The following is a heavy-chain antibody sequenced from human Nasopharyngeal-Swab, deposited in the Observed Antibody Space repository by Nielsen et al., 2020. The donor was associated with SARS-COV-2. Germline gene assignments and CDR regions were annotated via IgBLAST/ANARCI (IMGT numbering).Heavy chain of an antibody. J-gene: IGHJ4*02. D-gene: IGHD6-19*01. CDR1: AFTFSSYA. CDR2: ISYDGSNK. CDR3: ARDASGWYIDY. Sequence: GESLKISCAASAFTFSSYAMHWVRQAPGKGLEWVAVISYDGSNKYYADSVKGRFTISRDNSKNTLYLQMNSLRAEDTAVYYCARDASGWYIDYWGQGTLVTVSS. V-gene: IGHV3-30-3*01.